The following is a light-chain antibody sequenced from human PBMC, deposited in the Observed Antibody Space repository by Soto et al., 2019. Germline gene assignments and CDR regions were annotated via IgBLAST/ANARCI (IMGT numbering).Light chain of an antibody. CDR2: LEGSGSY. CDR1: SGHSSYI. Sequence: QAVVTQSSSASASLGSSVKLTCTLSSGHSSYIIAWHQQQPGKAPRYLMKLEGSGSYNKGSGVPDRFSGSSSGADRYLTISNHQFEDEADYYCETWDSNTRVFGTGTKVTVL. CDR3: ETWDSNTRV. J-gene: IGLJ1*01. V-gene: IGLV4-60*02.